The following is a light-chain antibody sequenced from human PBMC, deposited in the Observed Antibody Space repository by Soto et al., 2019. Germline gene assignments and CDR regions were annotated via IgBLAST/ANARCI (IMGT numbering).Light chain of an antibody. CDR3: TSYGGRDNLI. CDR2: EVN. V-gene: IGLV2-8*01. Sequence: QSALTQPPSASGSPGQSVTISCTGTSSDIGAYNYVSWFQQHPGEAPKLIISEVNKRPSGVPNRFSGSKSGNTASLTVSGLQAEDEADYYCTSYGGRDNLIFGGATKLTVL. J-gene: IGLJ2*01. CDR1: SSDIGAYNY.